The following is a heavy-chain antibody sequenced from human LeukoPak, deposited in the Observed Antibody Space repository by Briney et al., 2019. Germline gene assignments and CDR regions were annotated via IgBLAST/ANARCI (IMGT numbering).Heavy chain of an antibody. CDR3: ARAYGGNHPFDY. D-gene: IGHD4-23*01. J-gene: IGHJ4*02. CDR1: GGSISSYY. V-gene: IGHV4-59*01. CDR2: IYYSGST. Sequence: SETLSLTCTVSGGSISSYYWSWIRQPPGKGLEWIGYIYYSGSTNYNPSLKSRVTISVDTSKNQFSLKLSSVTAADTAVYYCARAYGGNHPFDYWGQGSLVTVSS.